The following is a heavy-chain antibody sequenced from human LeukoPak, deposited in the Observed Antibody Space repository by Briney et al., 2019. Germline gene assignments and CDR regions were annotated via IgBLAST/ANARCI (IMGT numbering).Heavy chain of an antibody. CDR3: ARRLRPGDYFDY. D-gene: IGHD3-16*01. CDR1: GGSIDSSTYY. J-gene: IGHJ4*02. CDR2: FYNSGST. V-gene: IGHV4-39*01. Sequence: PSETLSLTCTVTGGSIDSSTYYWGWIRQPPGKGLEWIGSFYNSGSTYRNPSLSSRVTILADMSKNQFSLKLTSVTAADTAVYYCARRLRPGDYFDYWGQGILVTVSS.